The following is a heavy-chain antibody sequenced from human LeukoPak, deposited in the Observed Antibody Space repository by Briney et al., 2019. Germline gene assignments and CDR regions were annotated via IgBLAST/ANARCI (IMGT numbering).Heavy chain of an antibody. CDR3: ARSYGDYFDY. J-gene: IGHJ4*02. D-gene: IGHD4-17*01. V-gene: IGHV3-7*01. CDR2: IQQDGSEK. CDR1: GFTFITYW. Sequence: GSLRLSCVVSGFTFITYWMSWVRQAPGKGLEWVANIQQDGSEKYYVDSVKGRFTISRDNAKNSLYLQMNSLRAEDTAVYYCARSYGDYFDYWGQGTLVTVSS.